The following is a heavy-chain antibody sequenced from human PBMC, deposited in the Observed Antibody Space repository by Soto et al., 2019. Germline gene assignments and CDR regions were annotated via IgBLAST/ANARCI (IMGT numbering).Heavy chain of an antibody. Sequence: GASVKVSCKASGYTFTSYGISWVRQAPGQGLECMGWISAYNGNTNYAQKLQGRVTMTTDTSTSTAYMELRSLRSDDTAVYYCARRGYCTNGVCSNWFDPWGQGTLVTVSS. D-gene: IGHD2-8*01. J-gene: IGHJ5*02. V-gene: IGHV1-18*01. CDR2: ISAYNGNT. CDR1: GYTFTSYG. CDR3: ARRGYCTNGVCSNWFDP.